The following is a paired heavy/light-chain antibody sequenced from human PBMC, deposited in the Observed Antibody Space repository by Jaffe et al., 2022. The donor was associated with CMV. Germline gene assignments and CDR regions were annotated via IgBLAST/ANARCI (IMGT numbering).Light chain of an antibody. CDR1: SGSIASNY. J-gene: IGLJ2*01. V-gene: IGLV6-57*04. CDR3: QSYDSSNYVV. CDR2: EDN. Sequence: NFMLTQPHSVSESPGKTVTISCTRSSGSIASNYVQWYQQRPGSAPTTVIYEDNQRPSGVPDRFSGSIDSSSNSASLTISGLKTEDEADYYCQSYDSSNYVVFGGGTKLTVL.
Heavy chain of an antibody. Sequence: QVQLVQSGAEVKKPGSSVKVSCKASGGTFSSYAISWVRQAPGQGLEWMGRIIPILGIANYAQKFQGRVTITADKSTSTAYMELSSLRSEDTAVYYCAREMSSGYYLNYYYYMDVWGKGTTVTVSS. D-gene: IGHD3-22*01. V-gene: IGHV1-69*09. CDR1: GGTFSSYA. CDR2: IIPILGIA. J-gene: IGHJ6*03. CDR3: AREMSSGYYLNYYYYMDV.